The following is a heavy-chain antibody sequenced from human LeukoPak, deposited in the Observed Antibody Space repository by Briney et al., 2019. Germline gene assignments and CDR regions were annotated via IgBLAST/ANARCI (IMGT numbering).Heavy chain of an antibody. CDR1: GGSIRSYY. J-gene: IGHJ5*02. CDR3: ARGVVVSATLNCFDP. CDR2: IHSSGST. V-gene: IGHV4-4*07. Sequence: PSETLSLTCTVSGGSIRSYYWSWIRQPAGKGLEWIGRIHSSGSTNYNPSLKSRVTMSVDTSKNQFSLKLTSVTAADTAVYYCARGVVVSATLNCFDPWGQGTLVTVSS. D-gene: IGHD2-15*01.